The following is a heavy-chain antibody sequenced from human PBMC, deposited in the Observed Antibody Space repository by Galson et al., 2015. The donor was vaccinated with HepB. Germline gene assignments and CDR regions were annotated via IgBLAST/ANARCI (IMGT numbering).Heavy chain of an antibody. Sequence: SLRLSCAASGFTFSNAWMSWVRQAPGKGLEWVGRIKSKTDGGTTDYAAPVKGRFTISRDDSKNTLYLQMNSLKTEDTAVYYCTTDWGRGIWFGELLSYFDYWGQGTLVTVSS. CDR3: TTDWGRGIWFGELLSYFDY. CDR2: IKSKTDGGTT. V-gene: IGHV3-15*01. J-gene: IGHJ4*02. D-gene: IGHD3-10*01. CDR1: GFTFSNAW.